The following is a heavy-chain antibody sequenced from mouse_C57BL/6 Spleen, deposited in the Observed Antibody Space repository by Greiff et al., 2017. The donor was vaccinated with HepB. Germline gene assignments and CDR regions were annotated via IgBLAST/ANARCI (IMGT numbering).Heavy chain of an antibody. CDR1: GYTFTSYW. J-gene: IGHJ2*01. Sequence: VQLQQPGAELVMPGASVKLSCKASGYTFTSYWMHWVKQRPGQGLEWIGEIDPSDSYTNYNQKFKGKSTLTVDKSSSTAYMQLSSLTSEDSAVYYCARSVYDGYPGNFNYWGQGTTLTVSS. V-gene: IGHV1-69*01. D-gene: IGHD2-3*01. CDR2: IDPSDSYT. CDR3: ARSVYDGYPGNFNY.